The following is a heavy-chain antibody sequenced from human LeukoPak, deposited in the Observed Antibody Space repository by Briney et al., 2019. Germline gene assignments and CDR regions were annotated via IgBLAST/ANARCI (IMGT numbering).Heavy chain of an antibody. J-gene: IGHJ4*02. CDR1: EVSISTHY. V-gene: IGHV4-59*11. D-gene: IGHD5-18*01. Sequence: SETLSLTCTVSEVSISTHYWSWLRQPPGKGLEWIAYMRDTVTTKDHPSFESRFTLSADTSKNQFSLRLRSVTAADTAVYYCATITRGNIFGYFYFWGQGILVTVSS. CDR2: MRDTVTT. CDR3: ATITRGNIFGYFYF.